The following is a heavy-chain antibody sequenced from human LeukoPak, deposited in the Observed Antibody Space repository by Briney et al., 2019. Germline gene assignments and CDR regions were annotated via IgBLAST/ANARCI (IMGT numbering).Heavy chain of an antibody. CDR3: VRLRRNSDSSGYYYYYDS. CDR1: EFSFKSYS. D-gene: IGHD3-22*01. CDR2: ITKGSTHM. J-gene: IGHJ4*02. V-gene: IGHV3-21*01. Sequence: GGSLRLSCAASEFSFKSYSFNWVRQAPGKGLEWVSSITKGSTHMYYADSVNGRFTVSRDDAQNSRYLQMNSLSAEDTALYYCVRLRRNSDSSGYYYYYDSWGRGTQVTVSS.